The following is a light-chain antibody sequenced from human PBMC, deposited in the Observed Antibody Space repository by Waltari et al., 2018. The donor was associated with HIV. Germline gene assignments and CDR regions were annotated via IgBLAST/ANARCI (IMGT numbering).Light chain of an antibody. J-gene: IGLJ1*01. V-gene: IGLV1-47*01. Sequence: QSFLTPPPSASGTPGQTVTISSSGSSSNIANANVYWYQQLPGMTPKLLNCKNLLRPSGVPVRFAAAKAGNSAALTISGRRAADEADYYCVGWDSSLSAYVFGAGTKVGVL. CDR3: VGWDSSLSAYV. CDR2: KNL. CDR1: SSNIANAN.